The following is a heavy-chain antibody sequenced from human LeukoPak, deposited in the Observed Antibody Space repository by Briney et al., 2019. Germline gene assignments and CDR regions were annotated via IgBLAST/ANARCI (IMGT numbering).Heavy chain of an antibody. CDR3: ARDPWGIYYFDY. CDR1: GYTFTGYY. Sequence: GPVKVSCKASGYTFTGYYMHWVRQAPGQGLEWMGWINPNSGGTNYAQKFQGRVTMTRDTSISTAYMELSRLRSDDTAVYYCARDPWGIYYFDYWGQGTLVTVPS. D-gene: IGHD7-27*01. V-gene: IGHV1-2*02. CDR2: INPNSGGT. J-gene: IGHJ4*02.